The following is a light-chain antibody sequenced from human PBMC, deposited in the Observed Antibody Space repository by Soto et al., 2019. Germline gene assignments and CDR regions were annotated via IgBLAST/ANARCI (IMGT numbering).Light chain of an antibody. CDR3: ASWDSSLTSVV. J-gene: IGLJ2*01. Sequence: QSVLTQPPSVSAAPGQRVTISCSGSNSNIEDHYVSWYHQLPGKPPPLLIYDKSVRHSGVPDRLSGSKSGPSATLDITGLQTGDEGEYYCASWDSSLTSVVFGGGTKLTVL. CDR2: DKS. V-gene: IGLV1-51*01. CDR1: NSNIEDHY.